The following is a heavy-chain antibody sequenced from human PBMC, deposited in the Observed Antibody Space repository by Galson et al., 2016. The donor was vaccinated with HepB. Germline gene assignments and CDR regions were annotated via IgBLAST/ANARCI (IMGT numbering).Heavy chain of an antibody. V-gene: IGHV1-46*01. D-gene: IGHD3-22*01. CDR2: INPSGGST. Sequence: SVKVSCKASGGTFSTISWVRQAPGQGLEWMGVINPSGGSTKDAQKFQGRVTMTRDTSTSTVYMELSSLRSEDTAVYFCARGGYYESSGSLRYWGQGTLVTVSS. CDR1: GGTFST. CDR3: ARGGYYESSGSLRY. J-gene: IGHJ4*02.